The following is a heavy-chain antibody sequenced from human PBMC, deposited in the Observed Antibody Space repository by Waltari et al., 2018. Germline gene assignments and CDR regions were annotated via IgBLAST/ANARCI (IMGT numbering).Heavy chain of an antibody. CDR3: AKVPGKTSSSDLVY. V-gene: IGHV3-23*01. CDR1: GFTFSSYA. CDR2: ISGSGGST. D-gene: IGHD2-2*01. Sequence: EVQLLESGGGLVQPGGSLRRSCAASGFTFSSYAMSWVRPAPGKGLEWVSAISGSGGSTYYADSVKGRFTISRDNSKNTLYLQMNSLRAEDTAVYYCAKVPGKTSSSDLVYWGQGTLVTVSS. J-gene: IGHJ4*02.